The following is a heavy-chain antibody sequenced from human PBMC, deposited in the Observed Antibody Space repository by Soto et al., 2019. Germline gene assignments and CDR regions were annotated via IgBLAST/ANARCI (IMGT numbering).Heavy chain of an antibody. CDR2: IIPIFGTA. CDR3: ARDSYPYYYDSSGYYYFSGFDY. CDR1: GGTFSSYA. J-gene: IGHJ4*02. Sequence: GASVKVSCKASGGTFSSYAISWVRQAPGQGLEWMGGIIPIFGTANYAQKFQGRVTITADESTSTAYMELSSLRSEDTAVYYCARDSYPYYYDSSGYYYFSGFDYWGQGTLVTVSS. V-gene: IGHV1-69*13. D-gene: IGHD3-22*01.